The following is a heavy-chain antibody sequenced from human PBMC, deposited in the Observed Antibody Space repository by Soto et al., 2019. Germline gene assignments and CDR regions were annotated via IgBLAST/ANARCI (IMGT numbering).Heavy chain of an antibody. Sequence: EVHLVESGGGLVQPGGSLRLSCAASGFAFSDDAMTWVGQSPGKGLEWVSDISDGDGGTHYADSVKGRFTISRDDSKNTLYLQMDSMRAEDAAVYYCSKGSTFFDFWGQGTLVTVSS. J-gene: IGHJ4*02. V-gene: IGHV3-23*04. CDR3: SKGSTFFDF. CDR1: GFAFSDDA. D-gene: IGHD3-16*01. CDR2: ISDGDGGT.